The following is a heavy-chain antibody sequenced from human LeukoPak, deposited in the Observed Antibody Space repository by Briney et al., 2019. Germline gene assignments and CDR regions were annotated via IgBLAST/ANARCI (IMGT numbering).Heavy chain of an antibody. V-gene: IGHV1-2*02. Sequence: YXIXWVRQAPGXGLEWMGWINPNGGGTNYAQNFQGRVTMTRDTSISTAYMELSRLRSDDTAIYYCARENNSGWYRKAAFDYWGQGTLVTVTS. CDR3: ARENNSGWYRKAAFDY. J-gene: IGHJ4*02. CDR1: YX. D-gene: IGHD6-19*01. CDR2: INPNGGGT.